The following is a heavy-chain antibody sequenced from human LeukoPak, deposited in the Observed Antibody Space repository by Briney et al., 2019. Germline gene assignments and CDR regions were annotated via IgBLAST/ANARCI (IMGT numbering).Heavy chain of an antibody. CDR1: GGSITNYY. J-gene: IGHJ4*02. CDR3: ARGKEVITMLRGLKPGYYFDY. D-gene: IGHD3-10*01. Sequence: SETLSLICTVSGGSITNYYWSWIRQPPGKGLEWIGYIHYSGSTKYKSSLKSRVTISVDTSKNQFSLKLSSVTAADTAVYYCARGKEVITMLRGLKPGYYFDYWGQGTLVTVSS. V-gene: IGHV4-59*01. CDR2: IHYSGST.